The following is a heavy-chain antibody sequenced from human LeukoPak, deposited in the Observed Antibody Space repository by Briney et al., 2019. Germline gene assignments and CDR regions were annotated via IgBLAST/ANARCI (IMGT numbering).Heavy chain of an antibody. V-gene: IGHV1-8*02. Sequence: ASVKVSCKASGYTFTSYGISWVRQAPGQGLEWMGWMNPNSGNTGYAQKFQGRVTMTRNTSISTAYMELSSLRSEDTAVYYCARVRGMTTASFGYWGQGTLVTVSS. CDR2: MNPNSGNT. CDR3: ARVRGMTTASFGY. J-gene: IGHJ4*02. CDR1: GYTFTSYG. D-gene: IGHD4-17*01.